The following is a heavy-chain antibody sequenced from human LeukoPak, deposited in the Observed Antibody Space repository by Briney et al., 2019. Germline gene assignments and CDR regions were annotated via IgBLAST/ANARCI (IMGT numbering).Heavy chain of an antibody. D-gene: IGHD1-1*01. V-gene: IGHV1-2*02. CDR3: ARDYLFSPGYPVLYFDY. Sequence: GASVKVSCKASGFTFTGYYMHWVRQAPGQGLEWMGWINPNSGGTNYAQKFQGRVTMTRDTSISTAYMELSRLRSDDTAVYYCARDYLFSPGYPVLYFDYRGQGTLVTVSS. CDR1: GFTFTGYY. J-gene: IGHJ4*02. CDR2: INPNSGGT.